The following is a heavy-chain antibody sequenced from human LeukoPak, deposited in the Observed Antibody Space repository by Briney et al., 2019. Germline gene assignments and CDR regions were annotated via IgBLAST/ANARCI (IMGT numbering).Heavy chain of an antibody. CDR2: ISYDGSNK. Sequence: GGSLRLTCAASGFTFSSYGMHWVRQAPGKGLEWVAVISYDGSNKYYADSVKGRFTISRDNSKNTLYLQMNSLRAEDTAVYYCAKDHSSSWYDYWGQGNLVTVSS. J-gene: IGHJ4*02. CDR3: AKDHSSSWYDY. V-gene: IGHV3-30*18. CDR1: GFTFSSYG. D-gene: IGHD6-13*01.